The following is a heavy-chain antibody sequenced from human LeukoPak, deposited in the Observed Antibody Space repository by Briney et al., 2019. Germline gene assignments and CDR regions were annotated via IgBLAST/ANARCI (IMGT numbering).Heavy chain of an antibody. CDR2: INPSGGST. CDR3: AGTVTGVLRAFDI. J-gene: IGHJ3*02. CDR1: GYTFTSYY. Sequence: GASVKVSCKASGYTFTSYYMHWVRQAPGQGLEWMGIINPSGGSTSYAQKFQGRVTMARDTSTSTVYMELSSLRSEDTAVYYCAGTVTGVLRAFDIWGQGTMVTVSS. V-gene: IGHV1-46*03. D-gene: IGHD4-17*01.